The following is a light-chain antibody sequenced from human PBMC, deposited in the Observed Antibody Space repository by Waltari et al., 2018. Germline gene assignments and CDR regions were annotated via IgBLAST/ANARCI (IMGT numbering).Light chain of an antibody. V-gene: IGKV3-20*01. CDR2: DAS. CDR3: QKYGTLPAT. CDR1: QSVSRT. J-gene: IGKJ1*01. Sequence: EIEFTQSPCTLSVSPGVRVTFSCRASQSVSRTLAWYQQKPGQAPRLLIYDASTRATGIPDRFSGSGSGTDFSLTISRLEPEDFAVYYCQKYGTLPATFGQGTKVEIK.